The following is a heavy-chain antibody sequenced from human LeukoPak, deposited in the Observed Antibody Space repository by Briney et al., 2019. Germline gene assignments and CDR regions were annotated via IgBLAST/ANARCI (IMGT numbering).Heavy chain of an antibody. Sequence: GGSLRLSCAASGFTFSDYDMSWIRQAPGKGLEWVSAISGSGGSTYYADSVKGRFTISRDNSKNTLYLQMNSLRAEDTAVYYCAKDLTIVVVPAASAFDIWGQGTMVTVSS. V-gene: IGHV3-23*01. CDR3: AKDLTIVVVPAASAFDI. J-gene: IGHJ3*02. CDR1: GFTFSDYD. D-gene: IGHD2-2*01. CDR2: ISGSGGST.